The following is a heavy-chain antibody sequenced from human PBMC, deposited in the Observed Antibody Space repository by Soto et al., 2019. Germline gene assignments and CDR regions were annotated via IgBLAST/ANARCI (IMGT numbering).Heavy chain of an antibody. Sequence: EVQLLESGGGWIQPGGSLRLSCEASGFSFSNYAMNWVRQAPGKGLEWISCISGSGGNTEYADSVRGRFRLSRDNSKNSVDLRLNSLRTEDTAVYFCAKGRSALPIFNYGGQGVMVTSSS. CDR2: ISGSGGNT. V-gene: IGHV3-23*01. CDR1: GFSFSNYA. J-gene: IGHJ4*02. CDR3: AKGRSALPIFNY.